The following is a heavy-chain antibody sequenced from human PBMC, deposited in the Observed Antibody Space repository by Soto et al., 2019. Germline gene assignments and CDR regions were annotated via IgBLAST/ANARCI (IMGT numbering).Heavy chain of an antibody. Sequence: EVQLVESGGGLVQPGGSLRLSCAASGFTVSSNYMSWVRQAPGKGLEWVSVIYSGGSTYYADSVKGRFTISRDNSKNTLYLHMNSLRAEDTAVYYCAIDLVIHVQFYYGMDLWGQGTTVTVSS. D-gene: IGHD2-21*01. J-gene: IGHJ6*02. CDR3: AIDLVIHVQFYYGMDL. CDR2: IYSGGST. V-gene: IGHV3-66*01. CDR1: GFTVSSNY.